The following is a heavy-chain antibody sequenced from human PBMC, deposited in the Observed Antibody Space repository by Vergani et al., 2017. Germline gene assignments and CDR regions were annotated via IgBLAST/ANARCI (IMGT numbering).Heavy chain of an antibody. J-gene: IGHJ5*02. CDR1: GYTFTNYA. CDR3: VRTRSGSCTGGGCYSGWFDP. CDR2: INSNSGNP. D-gene: IGHD2-15*01. Sequence: QVQLVQSGSEVKKPGASVKVSCRASGYTFTNYALNWVRQAPGQGLEWMGWINSNSGNPTYAQGFKGRFVFSLDSSVSTSYLQINSLQPDDTAVYYCVRTRSGSCTGGGCYSGWFDPWGQGTLVTVSS. V-gene: IGHV7-4-1*02.